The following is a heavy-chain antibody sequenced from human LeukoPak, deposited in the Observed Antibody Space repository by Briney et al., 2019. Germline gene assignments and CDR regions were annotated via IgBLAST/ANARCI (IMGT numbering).Heavy chain of an antibody. V-gene: IGHV3-74*01. CDR3: ARVGYYDSSNYYAYFQH. D-gene: IGHD3-22*01. CDR1: GFTFSSYW. Sequence: GGSLRLSCAASGFTFSSYWMHWVRQAPGKGLEWVARINSDGTDISYGDSVKGRFTISRANAKNTLYLQMNSLRVEDTAVYYCARVGYYDSSNYYAYFQHWGQGTLVTVSS. CDR2: INSDGTDI. J-gene: IGHJ1*01.